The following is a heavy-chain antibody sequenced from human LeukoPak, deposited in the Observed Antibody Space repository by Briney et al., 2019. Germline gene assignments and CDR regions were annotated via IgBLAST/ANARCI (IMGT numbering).Heavy chain of an antibody. D-gene: IGHD6-19*01. V-gene: IGHV1-46*01. Sequence: VASVKASCKASGYTFTSYYMHWVRQAPGQGLEWMGIINPSGGSTSYAQKFQGRVTMTRDTSTSTVYMELSSLRSEDTAVYYCARDQARLGAVALNWYFDLWGRGTLVTVSS. CDR1: GYTFTSYY. CDR3: ARDQARLGAVALNWYFDL. J-gene: IGHJ2*01. CDR2: INPSGGST.